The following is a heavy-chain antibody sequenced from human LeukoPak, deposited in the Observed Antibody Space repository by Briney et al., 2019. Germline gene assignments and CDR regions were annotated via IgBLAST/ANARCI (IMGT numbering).Heavy chain of an antibody. CDR3: ARGVRGVIDNWFDP. J-gene: IGHJ5*02. Sequence: SQTLSLTCTVSGGSISSGSYYWSWIRQPAGKGLEWIGRIYTSGSTNYNPSLKSRVTISVDTSKNQFSLKLSSVTAADAAVYYCARGVRGVIDNWFDPWGQGTLVTVSS. D-gene: IGHD3-10*01. V-gene: IGHV4-61*02. CDR2: IYTSGST. CDR1: GGSISSGSYY.